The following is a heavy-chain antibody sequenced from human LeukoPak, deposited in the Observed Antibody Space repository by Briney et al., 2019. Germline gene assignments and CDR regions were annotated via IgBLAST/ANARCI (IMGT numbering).Heavy chain of an antibody. D-gene: IGHD3-10*01. V-gene: IGHV1-69*10. Sequence: SVKVSCKASGGTFSSYAISWVRQAPGQGLEWMGGIIPILGIANYAQKFQGRVTITADKSTSTAYMELSSLRSEDTAVYYCAREDGGYYYGSGSYSDYWGQGTLVTVSS. CDR3: AREDGGYYYGSGSYSDY. CDR1: GGTFSSYA. CDR2: IIPILGIA. J-gene: IGHJ4*02.